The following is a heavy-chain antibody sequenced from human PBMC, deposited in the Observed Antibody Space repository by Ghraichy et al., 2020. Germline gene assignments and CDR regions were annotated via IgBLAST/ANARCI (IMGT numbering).Heavy chain of an antibody. V-gene: IGHV3-74*01. CDR1: GFTFSSYW. D-gene: IGHD4-23*01. CDR2: VNGDGSST. CDR3: ARASSVVRFYYYDGMDV. J-gene: IGHJ6*02. Sequence: GGSLRLSCAASGFTFSSYWMHWVRQAPGKGLVWVSRVNGDGSSTYYADSVKGRFTISRDNAKNTLYLQMNSLRDEDTAIYYCARASSVVRFYYYDGMDVWGQGTTVTVSS.